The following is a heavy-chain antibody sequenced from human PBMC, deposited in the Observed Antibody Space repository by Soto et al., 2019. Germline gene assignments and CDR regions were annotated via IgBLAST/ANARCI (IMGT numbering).Heavy chain of an antibody. V-gene: IGHV1-8*01. CDR3: ARGPDYSNYFDY. CDR2: MNPNSGNT. J-gene: IGHJ4*02. CDR1: GYTFPSYD. D-gene: IGHD4-4*01. Sequence: QVQLVQSGAEVKKPGASVKVSCKASGYTFPSYDINWVRQATGQGLEWMGWMNPNSGNTGYAQKFQGRVTMTRNTSISTADMELSSLRSEDTAVDYCARGPDYSNYFDYCGEGALVTVSS.